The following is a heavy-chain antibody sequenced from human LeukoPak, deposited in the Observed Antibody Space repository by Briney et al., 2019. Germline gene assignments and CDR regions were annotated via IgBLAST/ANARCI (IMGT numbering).Heavy chain of an antibody. Sequence: SETLSLTCTVSGGSISSYYWSWIRQPPGKGLEWIGYIYYSGSTNYNPSLKSRVTISVDTSKNQFYLKLSSVTAADTAVYYCARLPYYDFWSGYYFPPDYGMDVWGQGTTVTVSS. CDR3: ARLPYYDFWSGYYFPPDYGMDV. J-gene: IGHJ6*02. D-gene: IGHD3-3*01. V-gene: IGHV4-59*08. CDR2: IYYSGST. CDR1: GGSISSYY.